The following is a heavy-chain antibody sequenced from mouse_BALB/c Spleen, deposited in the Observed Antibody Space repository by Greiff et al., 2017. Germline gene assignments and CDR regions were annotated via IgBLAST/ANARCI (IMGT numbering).Heavy chain of an antibody. D-gene: IGHD2-14*01. CDR2: IYPGDGDT. V-gene: IGHV1-87*01. Sequence: QVQLKESGAELARPGASVKMSCKASGYTFTSYWMQWVKQRPGQGLEWIGAIYPGDGDTRYTQKFKGKATLTADKSSSTAYMQLSSLASEDSAVYYCARVYRYDGYAMEYWGQGASVTVSS. J-gene: IGHJ4*01. CDR3: ARVYRYDGYAMEY. CDR1: GYTFTSYW.